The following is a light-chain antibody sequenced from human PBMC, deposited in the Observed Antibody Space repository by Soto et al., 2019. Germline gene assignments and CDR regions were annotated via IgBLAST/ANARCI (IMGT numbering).Light chain of an antibody. Sequence: DILLTQSPCTLSLASGDRATLSCRTSQSISGTYLAWYQQKPGKAPRLLIYGESTMDTGIPSRFSGSGSGTDFTLTISRLQPEDFAAYYCQHYDTSPSTFGRGTKVDIK. CDR3: QHYDTSPST. CDR1: QSISGTY. V-gene: IGKV3-20*01. CDR2: GES. J-gene: IGKJ4*02.